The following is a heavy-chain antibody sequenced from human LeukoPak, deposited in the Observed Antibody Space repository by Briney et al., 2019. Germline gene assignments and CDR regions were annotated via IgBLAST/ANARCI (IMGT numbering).Heavy chain of an antibody. J-gene: IGHJ1*01. CDR2: ISWNSDNI. CDR3: AKGKGGKSSTSWYAGYFHH. CDR1: GFTFDDYA. Sequence: GGSLRLSCAPSGFTFDDYAMHWVRQAPGKGLEWVSGISWNSDNIGYADSAKGRFTISRDNAKNSLYLEMNSLRAEDTAFYYCAKGKGGKSSTSWYAGYFHHWGQGTLVTVSS. V-gene: IGHV3-9*01. D-gene: IGHD6-13*01.